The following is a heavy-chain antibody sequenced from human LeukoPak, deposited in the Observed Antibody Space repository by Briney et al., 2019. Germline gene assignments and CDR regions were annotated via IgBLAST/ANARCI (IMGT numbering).Heavy chain of an antibody. D-gene: IGHD5-18*01. J-gene: IGHJ4*02. V-gene: IGHV3-30*04. CDR1: GFNFRDSA. CDR3: AKDLQLWFDPFDY. Sequence: GGSLRLSCAASGFNFRDSAMHWVRQAPGKGLEWVTLISYDGTNKYYADSVKGRFTISRDNSKNTLYLQMNSLRAEDTAVYYCAKDLQLWFDPFDYWGQGILVTVSS. CDR2: ISYDGTNK.